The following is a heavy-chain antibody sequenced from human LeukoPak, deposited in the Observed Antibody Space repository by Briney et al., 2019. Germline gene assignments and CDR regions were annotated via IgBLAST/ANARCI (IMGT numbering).Heavy chain of an antibody. CDR3: ARGLTMVREVILAY. V-gene: IGHV1-8*01. Sequence: ASVKVSCKASGYTFTSYDINWVRQATGQGLEWMGWINPNSGNTGYAQTFQGRVTMTRNTSISTAYMELSSLRSEDTAVYYCARGLTMVREVILAYWGQGTLVTVSS. CDR1: GYTFTSYD. CDR2: INPNSGNT. D-gene: IGHD3-10*01. J-gene: IGHJ4*02.